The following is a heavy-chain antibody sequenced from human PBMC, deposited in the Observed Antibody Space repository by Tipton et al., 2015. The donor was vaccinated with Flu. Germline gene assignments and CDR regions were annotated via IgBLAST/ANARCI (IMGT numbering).Heavy chain of an antibody. CDR2: IHTSGTT. D-gene: IGHD6-19*01. V-gene: IGHV4-61*02. CDR3: ARAESSVWAGYYYGLDL. J-gene: IGHJ6*02. Sequence: TLSLTCSVSGGSISSGNYFWNWIRQPAGKGLEWIGRIHTSGTTYYKPSLKSRVTISVDTSKNHFSLDLRSVTAADTAIYFCARAESSVWAGYYYGLDLWGQGTTVTVSS. CDR1: GGSISSGNYF.